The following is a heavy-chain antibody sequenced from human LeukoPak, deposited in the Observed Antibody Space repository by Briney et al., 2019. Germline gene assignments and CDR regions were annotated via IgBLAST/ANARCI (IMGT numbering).Heavy chain of an antibody. CDR3: ARMDSGSYGDY. V-gene: IGHV3-23*01. Sequence: GGSLRLSCAASGFTFSSYAMSWVHQAPGKGLEWVSAISGSGGSTYYADSVKGRFTISRDNSKNTLYLQMNSLRAEDTAVYYCARMDSGSYGDYWGQGALVTVSS. J-gene: IGHJ4*02. CDR1: GFTFSSYA. D-gene: IGHD1-26*01. CDR2: ISGSGGST.